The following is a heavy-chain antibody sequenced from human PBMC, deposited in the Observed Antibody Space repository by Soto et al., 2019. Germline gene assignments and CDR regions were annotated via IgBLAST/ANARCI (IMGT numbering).Heavy chain of an antibody. J-gene: IGHJ4*02. CDR2: ISGTGRST. D-gene: IGHD6-19*01. Sequence: GGSLRLSCEASGFTFINCTMSWVRQAPGKGLEWVSGISGTGRSTFYADSVKGRFTISRDNSKNTVYLQMNSLRAEDTAVYYCAKGNASGWYFFDYWGQGTLVTVSS. CDR1: GFTFINCT. CDR3: AKGNASGWYFFDY. V-gene: IGHV3-23*01.